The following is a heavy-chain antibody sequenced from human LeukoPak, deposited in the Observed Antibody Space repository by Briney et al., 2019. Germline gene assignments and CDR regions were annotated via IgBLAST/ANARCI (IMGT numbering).Heavy chain of an antibody. CDR2: IYHSGST. D-gene: IGHD6-19*01. CDR3: ATFTGGPYSSGWYYFDY. J-gene: IGHJ4*02. Sequence: SETLSLTCTVSGYSISSGYYWGWIRQPPGKGLEWIGSIYHSGSTNYNPSLKSRVTISVDKSKNQFSLKLSSVTAADTAVYYCATFTGGPYSSGWYYFDYWGQGTLVTVSS. V-gene: IGHV4-38-2*02. CDR1: GYSISSGYY.